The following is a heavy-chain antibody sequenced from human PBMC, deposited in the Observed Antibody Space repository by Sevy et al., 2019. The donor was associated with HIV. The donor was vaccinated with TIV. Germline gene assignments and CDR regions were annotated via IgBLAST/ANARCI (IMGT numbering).Heavy chain of an antibody. V-gene: IGHV3-11*01. CDR3: ARDHVKDGDLGDYYYFAMDV. CDR1: GFTFSDYY. CDR2: ISGSDNTI. Sequence: GGSLRLSCAASGFTFSDYYMSWIRQAPGKGLEWISYISGSDNTIYYADSVKGRFTISRDNAKNSRYLQMSGLRAEDTAVYYCARDHVKDGDLGDYYYFAMDVWGPGTTVTVSS. J-gene: IGHJ6*02. D-gene: IGHD4-17*01.